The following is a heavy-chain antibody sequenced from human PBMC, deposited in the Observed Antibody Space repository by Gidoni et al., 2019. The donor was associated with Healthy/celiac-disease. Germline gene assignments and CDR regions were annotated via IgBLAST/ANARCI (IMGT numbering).Heavy chain of an antibody. V-gene: IGHV3-11*01. CDR3: ARVQNSYSTYDY. CDR1: GFTFSDYY. J-gene: IGHJ4*02. D-gene: IGHD4-4*01. Sequence: QVQLVEAGGGLVKHGGSLRLPCAASGFTFSDYYMSWIRQAPGKGLEWFSYISSSGSTIYYSDSVKGRFTISRANAKNSLYLQMNSLRAEDTAVYYCARVQNSYSTYDYWGQGTLVTVSS. CDR2: ISSSGSTI.